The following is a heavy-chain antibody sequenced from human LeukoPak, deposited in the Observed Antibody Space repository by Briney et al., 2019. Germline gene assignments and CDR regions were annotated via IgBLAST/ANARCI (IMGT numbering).Heavy chain of an antibody. J-gene: IGHJ6*03. V-gene: IGHV3-30*02. D-gene: IGHD2-21*01. CDR3: AKDKPYSCHSKNYYYMDV. Sequence: GGSLRLSCAASGFTFSSYGMHWVRQAPGKGLEWVAFIRYDGSNKYYADSVKGRFTISRDNSKNTLYLQMNSLRAEDTAVYYCAKDKPYSCHSKNYYYMDVWGKGTTVTISS. CDR2: IRYDGSNK. CDR1: GFTFSSYG.